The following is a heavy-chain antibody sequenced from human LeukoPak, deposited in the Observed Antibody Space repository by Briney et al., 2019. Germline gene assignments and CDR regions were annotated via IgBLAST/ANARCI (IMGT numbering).Heavy chain of an antibody. J-gene: IGHJ4*02. V-gene: IGHV4-34*01. CDR1: GGSFSGYY. CDR2: INHSGST. CDR3: ARSYPAAVDY. D-gene: IGHD2-2*02. Sequence: SETLSLTCAAYGGSFSGYYWSWIRQPPGKGLEWIGEINHSGSTNYNPSLKSRVTISVDTSKNQFSLKLSSVTAADTAAYYCARSYPAAVDYWGQGTLVTVSS.